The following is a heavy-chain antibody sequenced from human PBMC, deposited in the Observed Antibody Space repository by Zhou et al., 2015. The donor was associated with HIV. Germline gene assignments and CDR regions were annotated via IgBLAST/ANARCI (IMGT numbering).Heavy chain of an antibody. D-gene: IGHD3-3*01. V-gene: IGHV3-11*04. J-gene: IGHJ6*03. CDR1: GFTFSDYH. CDR3: ARLRITIFGVVKDSSSYYMDV. Sequence: VQLVESGGGLVKPGGSLRLSCAASGFTFSDYHMTWIRQVPGKGLEWVSHISGSGTTTYYADSLKGRFTISRDNAKNSVYMQMNSLRAGDTAVYYCARLRITIFGVVKDSSSYYMDVWGKGTTVTVSS. CDR2: ISGSGTTT.